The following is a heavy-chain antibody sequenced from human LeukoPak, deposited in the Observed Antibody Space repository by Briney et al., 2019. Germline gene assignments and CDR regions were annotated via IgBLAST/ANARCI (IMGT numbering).Heavy chain of an antibody. CDR2: IIPIFGTA. CDR3: ARVGPYFDH. V-gene: IGHV1-69*06. Sequence: SVKVSCKASGYTFTSYGISWVRQAPGQGLEWMGGIIPIFGTANYAQKFQGRVTITADKSTSTAHMELSSLRSEDTAVYYCARVGPYFDHWGQGTLVTVSS. J-gene: IGHJ4*02. CDR1: GYTFTSYG.